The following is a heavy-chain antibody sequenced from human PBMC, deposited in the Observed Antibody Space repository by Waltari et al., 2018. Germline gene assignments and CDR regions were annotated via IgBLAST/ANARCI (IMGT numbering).Heavy chain of an antibody. CDR1: GGSISSSPYY. CDR3: ARLPISLGVGSVFDI. J-gene: IGHJ3*02. CDR2: IYYSGST. D-gene: IGHD2-15*01. V-gene: IGHV4-39*01. Sequence: QMQLQESGPGLVKPSEPLSLTCTVPGGSISSSPYYWCWIRQPPGKGLAWIGNIYYSGSTYYKPSLKSRLTISVDTSKNQFSLNLRSVTAADTAVYYCARLPISLGVGSVFDIWGQGTMVTVSS.